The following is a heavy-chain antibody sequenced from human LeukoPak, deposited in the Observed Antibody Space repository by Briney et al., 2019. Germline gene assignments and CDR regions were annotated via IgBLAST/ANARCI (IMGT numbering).Heavy chain of an antibody. CDR2: TYYRSKWYN. Sequence: QTLSLTCVVSGDSVSSKNGAWNWIRQSPSRGLEWLGRTYYRSKWYNDYAESMEGRMTISQDTSKNQYSLHLNSVTPDDTAVYYCARDFGTTGWHTFAYWGQGTLVTVSS. V-gene: IGHV6-1*01. D-gene: IGHD6-19*01. CDR1: GDSVSSKNGA. CDR3: ARDFGTTGWHTFAY. J-gene: IGHJ4*02.